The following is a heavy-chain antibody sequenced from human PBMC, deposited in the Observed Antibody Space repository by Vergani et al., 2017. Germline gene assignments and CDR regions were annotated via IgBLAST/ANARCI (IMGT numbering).Heavy chain of an antibody. CDR1: GFTFSSYW. D-gene: IGHD3-10*01. CDR2: IKQDGSEK. V-gene: IGHV3-7*01. J-gene: IGHJ4*02. Sequence: EVQLVESGGGLVKPGGSLRLSCAASGFTFSSYWMSWVRQAPGKGLEWVANIKQDGSEKYYVDSVKGRFTISRDNAKNSLYLLMNSLRAEDTAVYYCARDGLWFGELPLDYWGQGTLVTVSS. CDR3: ARDGLWFGELPLDY.